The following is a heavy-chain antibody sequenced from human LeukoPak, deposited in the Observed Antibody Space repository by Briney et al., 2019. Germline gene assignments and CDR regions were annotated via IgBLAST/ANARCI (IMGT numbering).Heavy chain of an antibody. V-gene: IGHV3-66*01. CDR3: ARGLHSGSLDY. CDR2: IYSGGST. Sequence: GGSLRLSCAASGFTVSSNYMTWVRQAPGKGLDWVSGIYSGGSTYYAGSVKGRCIISRDNSKNTLYLQMNSLRAEDTAVYYCARGLHSGSLDYWGQGTLVTVSS. J-gene: IGHJ4*02. D-gene: IGHD1-26*01. CDR1: GFTVSSNY.